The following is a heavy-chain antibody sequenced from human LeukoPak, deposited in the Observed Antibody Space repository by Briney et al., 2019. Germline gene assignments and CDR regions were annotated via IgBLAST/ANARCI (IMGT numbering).Heavy chain of an antibody. CDR1: GLKFSGEY. Sequence: GGSLRLSCGASGLKFSGEYMSWIRQAPGKGLEGISYISPTASSILYTDSVKGRFTIARDNAKNSLYLQMESLRGEGAAAYYCARARGAGPGAHFDLWGQGTLVIVSS. CDR3: ARARGAGPGAHFDL. V-gene: IGHV3-11*01. D-gene: IGHD3-10*01. CDR2: ISPTASSI. J-gene: IGHJ4*02.